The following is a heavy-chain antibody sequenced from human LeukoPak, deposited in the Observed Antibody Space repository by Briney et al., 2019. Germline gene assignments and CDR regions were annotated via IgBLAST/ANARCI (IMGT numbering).Heavy chain of an antibody. CDR3: AKAVRGNYYYYYGMDV. CDR2: ISGSGGST. D-gene: IGHD3-10*01. V-gene: IGHV3-23*01. CDR1: EFTFSSYA. Sequence: PGGSLRPSCAASEFTFSSYAMSWVRQAPGKGLEWVSAISGSGGSTYNADSVKGRFTISRDNSKNTLYLHMNSLRAEDTAVYYCAKAVRGNYYYYYGMDVWGQGTTVTVSS. J-gene: IGHJ6*02.